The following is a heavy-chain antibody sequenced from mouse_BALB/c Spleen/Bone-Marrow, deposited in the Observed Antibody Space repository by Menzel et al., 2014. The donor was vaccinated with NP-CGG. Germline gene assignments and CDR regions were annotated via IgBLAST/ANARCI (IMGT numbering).Heavy chain of an antibody. V-gene: IGHV1-9*01. CDR3: ASFYGRFAY. CDR1: GYIFSSYW. D-gene: IGHD1-1*02. Sequence: ESGAELMKPGASVKISCKATGYIFSSYWIEWVKQRPGHGLEWIGEILPGSGSTNYNEKFKGKATFTADTSSNTAYMQLSSLTSEDSAVYYCASFYGRFAYWGQGTLVTVSA. J-gene: IGHJ3*01. CDR2: ILPGSGST.